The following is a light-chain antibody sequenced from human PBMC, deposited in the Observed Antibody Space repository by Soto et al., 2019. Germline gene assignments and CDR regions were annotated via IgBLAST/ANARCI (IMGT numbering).Light chain of an antibody. CDR1: SSNIGACYN. V-gene: IGLV1-40*01. CDR2: GDS. J-gene: IGLJ3*02. CDR3: QSYDSSLSGWL. Sequence: QSVLTQPPSVSGAPGQRVTISCTGSSSNIGACYNVHWYQQVPGTAPKLLIYGDSNRPSGVPDRFSGSKSGTSASLAITGLQAEDAADYYCQSYDSSLSGWLFGGGTQLTVL.